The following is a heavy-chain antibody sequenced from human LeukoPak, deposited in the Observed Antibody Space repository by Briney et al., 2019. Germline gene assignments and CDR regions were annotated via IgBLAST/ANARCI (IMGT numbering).Heavy chain of an antibody. V-gene: IGHV1-46*01. J-gene: IGHJ4*02. Sequence: ASVKVSCKASGYTFTSHYIHWVRQAPGQGLEWMGIVSPSGGSPSYAQNFQGRVTMTRDTSISTAYMELGRLRLDDTAVYYCARGDGTSWHGYWGQGTLVIVSS. CDR1: GYTFTSHY. CDR3: ARGDGTSWHGY. D-gene: IGHD6-13*01. CDR2: VSPSGGSP.